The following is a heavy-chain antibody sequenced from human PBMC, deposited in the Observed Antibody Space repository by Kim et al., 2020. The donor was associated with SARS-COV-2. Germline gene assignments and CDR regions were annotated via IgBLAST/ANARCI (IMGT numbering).Heavy chain of an antibody. V-gene: IGHV4-34*01. CDR1: GGSFSGYY. J-gene: IGHJ2*01. Sequence: SETLSLTCAVYGGSFSGYYWSWIRQPPGKGLEWIGEINHSGSTNYNPSLKSRVTISVDTSKNQFSLKLSSVTAADTAVYYCARGRFYVRRHYGSRYFDLWGRVTLVTVSS. CDR2: INHSGST. D-gene: IGHD4-17*01. CDR3: ARGRFYVRRHYGSRYFDL.